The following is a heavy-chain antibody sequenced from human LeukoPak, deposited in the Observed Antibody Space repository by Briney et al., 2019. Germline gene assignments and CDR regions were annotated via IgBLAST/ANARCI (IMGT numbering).Heavy chain of an antibody. CDR1: GYTFTGYY. Sequence: GASVKVSCKASGYTFTGYYMHWVRQAPGQGLEWMGWINPNSGGTNYAQKFQGRVTMTRDTSISTAYMELSRLRSDDTAVYYCARDDGIVVVTESDYWGQGTLVTVSS. J-gene: IGHJ4*02. CDR3: ARDDGIVVVTESDY. V-gene: IGHV1-2*02. CDR2: INPNSGGT. D-gene: IGHD3-22*01.